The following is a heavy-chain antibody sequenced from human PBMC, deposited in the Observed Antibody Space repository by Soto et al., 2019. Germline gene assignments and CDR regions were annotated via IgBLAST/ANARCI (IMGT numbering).Heavy chain of an antibody. CDR3: GTVFEE. CDR1: GFTFTNYW. D-gene: IGHD4-17*01. CDR2: IDNHGDGT. V-gene: IGHV3-74*01. Sequence: EVQVVESGGGLVQPGGSLRLSCAASGFTFTNYWMHWVRQVPGEGLVWVSRIDNHGDGTSYADFVKGRFTNSRDNAKYTLYLQRNSLGVEDTAIYYCGTVFEEWGQGTMVTVSS. J-gene: IGHJ3*01.